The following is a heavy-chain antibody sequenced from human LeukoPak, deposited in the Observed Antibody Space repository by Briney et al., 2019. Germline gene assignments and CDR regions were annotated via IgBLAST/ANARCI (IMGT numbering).Heavy chain of an antibody. CDR1: GGSFSGYY. D-gene: IGHD3-10*01. CDR3: ARDYNREGSYYLAHYYYYMDV. CDR2: IYYSGST. Sequence: PSETLSLTCAVYGGSFSGYYWSWIRQPPGKGLEWIGSIYYSGSTYYNPSLKSRVTISVDTSKNQFSLKLSSVTAADTAVYYCARDYNREGSYYLAHYYYYMDVGGKGTTVTVSS. V-gene: IGHV4-34*01. J-gene: IGHJ6*03.